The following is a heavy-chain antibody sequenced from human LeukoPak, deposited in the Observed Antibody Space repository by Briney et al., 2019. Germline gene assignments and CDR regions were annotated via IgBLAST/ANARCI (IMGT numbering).Heavy chain of an antibody. D-gene: IGHD2-15*01. V-gene: IGHV3-23*01. J-gene: IGHJ4*02. Sequence: GGFLRLSCAASGLTFSSYAMSWVRQAPGKGLEWVSAISGSGGSTYYADSVKGRFTISRDNSKNTLYLQMNSLRAEDTAVYYCAKEGYCSGGSCDYFDYWGQGTLVTVSS. CDR2: ISGSGGST. CDR1: GLTFSSYA. CDR3: AKEGYCSGGSCDYFDY.